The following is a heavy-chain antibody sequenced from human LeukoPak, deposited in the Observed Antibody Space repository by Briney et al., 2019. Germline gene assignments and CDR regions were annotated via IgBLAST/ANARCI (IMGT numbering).Heavy chain of an antibody. CDR3: ARLYGYYYVHYFDY. J-gene: IGHJ4*02. V-gene: IGHV3-48*04. D-gene: IGHD3-22*01. Sequence: PGGSLRLSCAASGFTFISYSMNWVRQAPGKGLEWVSYISSSGSTIYYADSVKGRFTISRDNAKNSLYLQMNSLRAEDTAVYYCARLYGYYYVHYFDYWGQGTLVTVSS. CDR1: GFTFISYS. CDR2: ISSSGSTI.